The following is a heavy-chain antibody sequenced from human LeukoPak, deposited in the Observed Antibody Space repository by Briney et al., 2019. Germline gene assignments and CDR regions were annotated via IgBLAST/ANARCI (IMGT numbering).Heavy chain of an antibody. V-gene: IGHV4-30-4*01. J-gene: IGHJ4*02. D-gene: IGHD4-17*01. Sequence: SETLSLTCTVSGGSISSGDYYWSWIRQPPGKGLEWIGYIYYSGSTNYNPSLKSRVTISVDTSKNQFSLKLSSVTAADTAVYYCARHDGDDYFDYWGQGTLVTVSS. CDR1: GGSISSGDYY. CDR3: ARHDGDDYFDY. CDR2: IYYSGST.